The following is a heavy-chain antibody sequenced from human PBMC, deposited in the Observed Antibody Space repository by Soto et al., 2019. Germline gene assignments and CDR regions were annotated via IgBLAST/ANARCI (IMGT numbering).Heavy chain of an antibody. J-gene: IGHJ4*02. CDR2: TYYRSKWYN. D-gene: IGHD3-16*02. CDR3: ARGVSVDLGYDYIWGSYRRGYYFDS. Sequence: SQTLSLTCAISGDSVSSNSAAWNWIRQSPSRGLEWLGRTYYRSKWYNDYAVSVKSRITINPDTSKNQFSLKLSSVTAADTAVYYCARGVSVDLGYDYIWGSYRRGYYFDSWGQGSLVTVSS. V-gene: IGHV6-1*01. CDR1: GDSVSSNSAA.